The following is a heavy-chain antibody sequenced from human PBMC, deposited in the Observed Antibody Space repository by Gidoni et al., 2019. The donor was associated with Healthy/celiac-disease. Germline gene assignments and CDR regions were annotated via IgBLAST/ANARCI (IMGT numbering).Heavy chain of an antibody. V-gene: IGHV3-49*05. CDR3: TRAPHDYGDY. CDR2: IRSKAYGGTT. Sequence: EVQRVEAGGGLVKPGRSLRRSCTASGLTFGDYAMSWFRQAPGKGLECVGFIRSKAYGGTTDYAVSVKGIFTISRDDSKSIAYLQMNSLKTEDTAVYYCTRAPHDYGDYWGQGTLVTVSS. CDR1: GLTFGDYA. J-gene: IGHJ4*02.